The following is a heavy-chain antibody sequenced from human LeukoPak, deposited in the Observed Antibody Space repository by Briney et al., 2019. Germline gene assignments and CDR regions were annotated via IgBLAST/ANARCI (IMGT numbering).Heavy chain of an antibody. D-gene: IGHD4-23*01. CDR1: GGSISSGGYY. CDR3: ANSYDGKSVPFDN. V-gene: IGHV4-31*03. CDR2: IYYSGST. Sequence: PSETLSLTCTVSGGSISSGGYYWSWIRQHPGKGLEWIGYIYYSGSTYYNPSLKSRVTISVDTSKNQFSLKMTSVTAADTAVYYCANSYDGKSVPFDNWGQGALVTVSS. J-gene: IGHJ4*02.